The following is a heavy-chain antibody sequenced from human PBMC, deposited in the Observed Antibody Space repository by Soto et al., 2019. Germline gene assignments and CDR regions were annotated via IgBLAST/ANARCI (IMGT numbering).Heavy chain of an antibody. D-gene: IGHD6-13*01. J-gene: IGHJ4*02. CDR3: ARAAGGYSSSWSLPYYFDY. CDR1: GGTFSSYA. V-gene: IGHV1-69*13. Sequence: ASVKVSCKASGGTFSSYAISWLRQSPGQGLEWMGGIIPIFGTANYAQKFQGRVTITADESTSTAYMELSSLRSEDTAVYYCARAAGGYSSSWSLPYYFDYWGQGTLVTVSS. CDR2: IIPIFGTA.